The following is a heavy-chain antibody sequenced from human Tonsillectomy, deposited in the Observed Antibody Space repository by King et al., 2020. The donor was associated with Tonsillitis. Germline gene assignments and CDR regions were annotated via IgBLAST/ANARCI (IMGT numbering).Heavy chain of an antibody. CDR1: GFTFSRYW. V-gene: IGHV3-7*01. CDR2: TKQDGSEK. J-gene: IGHJ4*02. CDR3: AREIPYYYGSGSYSYYFDY. Sequence: QLVQSGGGLVQPGGSLRLSCVASGFTFSRYWMSWVRQAPGKGLEWVANTKQDGSEKYYVDSVKGRFTISRDNAKNSLYLQMNSLRAEDTAVYYCAREIPYYYGSGSYSYYFDYWGQGTLVTVSS. D-gene: IGHD3-10*01.